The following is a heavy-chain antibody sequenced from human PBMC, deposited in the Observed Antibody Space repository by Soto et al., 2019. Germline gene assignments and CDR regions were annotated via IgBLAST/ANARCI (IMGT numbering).Heavy chain of an antibody. J-gene: IGHJ6*02. CDR1: GGSISSYY. V-gene: IGHV4-4*07. Sequence: SETLSLTCTVSGGSISSYYLSWIRQPAGKGLEWIGRIYTSGSTNYNPSLKSRVTMSVDTSKNQFSLKLSSVTAADTAVYYCARDSIAAAGTDYYYGMDVWGQGTTVTVSS. CDR3: ARDSIAAAGTDYYYGMDV. CDR2: IYTSGST. D-gene: IGHD6-13*01.